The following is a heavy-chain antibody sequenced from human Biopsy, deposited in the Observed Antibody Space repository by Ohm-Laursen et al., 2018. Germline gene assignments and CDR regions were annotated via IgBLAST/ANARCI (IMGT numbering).Heavy chain of an antibody. CDR3: ARGMRSSGWPYFDS. Sequence: TLSLTCAVSGDSVSSGSFYWTWIRQPPGQGLEYFGYIYNRGSTANYNPSLESRVTMSVDMPKNQFSLKLSSVTAADTAIYYCARGMRSSGWPYFDSWGQGTLVTVSS. J-gene: IGHJ4*02. CDR1: GDSVSSGSFY. V-gene: IGHV4-61*01. CDR2: IYNRGST. D-gene: IGHD6-19*01.